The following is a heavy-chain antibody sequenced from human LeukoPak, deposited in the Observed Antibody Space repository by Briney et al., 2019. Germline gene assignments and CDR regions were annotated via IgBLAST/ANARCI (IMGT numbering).Heavy chain of an antibody. Sequence: SGGSLRLSCAASGFTFSSYAMSWVRQAPGKGLEWVSAISGSGGSTYYADSVKGRFTISRDNSKNSLYLQMNSLRAEDTAVYYCAIGSYYYDSSGYYSPFDYWGQGTLVTVSS. CDR3: AIGSYYYDSSGYYSPFDY. V-gene: IGHV3-23*01. CDR1: GFTFSSYA. D-gene: IGHD3-22*01. J-gene: IGHJ4*02. CDR2: ISGSGGST.